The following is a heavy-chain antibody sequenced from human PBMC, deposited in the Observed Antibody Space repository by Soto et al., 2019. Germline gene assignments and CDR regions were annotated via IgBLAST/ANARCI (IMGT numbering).Heavy chain of an antibody. CDR1: GGTFSSYA. J-gene: IGHJ6*02. CDR2: IIPIFGTA. V-gene: IGHV1-69*01. D-gene: IGHD1-26*01. Sequence: QVQLVQSGAEVKKPGSSVKVSCKASGGTFSSYAISWVRQAPGQGLEWMGGIIPIFGTANYAQKFQGRVTITANESTSTAYMELSSLRSEDTAVYYCARDRESYQGRRDYYYYYGMDVWGQGNTVTVSS. CDR3: ARDRESYQGRRDYYYYYGMDV.